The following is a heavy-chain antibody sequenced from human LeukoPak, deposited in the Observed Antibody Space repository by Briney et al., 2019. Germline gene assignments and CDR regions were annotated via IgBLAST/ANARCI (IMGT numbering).Heavy chain of an antibody. D-gene: IGHD2-2*01. CDR3: AREWRYCSSTSCYYFDY. V-gene: IGHV4-31*03. CDR2: IYYSGST. CDR1: GGSISSGGYY. J-gene: IGHJ4*02. Sequence: PSETLSLTCTVSGGSISSGGYYWRCIRQHPGKGLEWIVYIYYSGSTYYNPSLKSRVTISVDTSKNQFSLKLSSVTAADTAVYYCAREWRYCSSTSCYYFDYWGQGTLVTVSS.